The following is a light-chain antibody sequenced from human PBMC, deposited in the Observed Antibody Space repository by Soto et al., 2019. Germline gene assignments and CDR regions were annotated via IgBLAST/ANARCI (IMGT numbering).Light chain of an antibody. J-gene: IGKJ5*01. CDR1: QSVSNN. V-gene: IGKV3-15*01. Sequence: EIMMTQSPATLSVSPGERATLSCRASQSVSNNLAGYQQKPGQAPRLLIYYASTRATGIPARFSGSGSGTEFTLTISSLQSEDFALYYCQQYNNWTPITFGQGTRLEIK. CDR3: QQYNNWTPIT. CDR2: YAS.